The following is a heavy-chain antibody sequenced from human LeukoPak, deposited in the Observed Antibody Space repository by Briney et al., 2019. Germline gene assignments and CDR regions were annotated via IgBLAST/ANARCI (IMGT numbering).Heavy chain of an antibody. D-gene: IGHD3-9*01. J-gene: IGHJ4*02. CDR3: VTYFVNGGGRGH. CDR1: GASVSSGDYH. Sequence: SETLSLTCTVSGASVSSGDYHWSWVRQAPGKGLEWIGHNQNPSYNPSLKSRVVISIHTSRNQFSLTLNTVTAADTAAYFCVTYFVNGGGRGHWGPGALVTVSS. V-gene: IGHV4-61*08. CDR2: HNQNP.